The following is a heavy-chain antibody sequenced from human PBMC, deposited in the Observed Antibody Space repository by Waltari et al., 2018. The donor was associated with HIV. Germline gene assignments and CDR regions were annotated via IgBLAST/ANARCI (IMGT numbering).Heavy chain of an antibody. CDR2: IWDDGSNR. Sequence: QVQLVESGGGVVQPGRSLRLSCVASGFTFSSYGMHWVRQAPGKGLVCVGVIWDDGSNRYYADSVKGRFTISRDNSKNTLYLQMNSLRVEDTAVYYCAIYTTNPLFDYWGQGTLVTVSS. CDR3: AIYTTNPLFDY. V-gene: IGHV3-33*01. CDR1: GFTFSSYG. D-gene: IGHD2-8*01. J-gene: IGHJ4*02.